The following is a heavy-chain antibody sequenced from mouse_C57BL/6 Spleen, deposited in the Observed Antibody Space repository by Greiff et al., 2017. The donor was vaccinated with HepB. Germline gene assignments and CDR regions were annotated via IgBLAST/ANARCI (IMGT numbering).Heavy chain of an antibody. CDR3: SRSALWYPWFAY. V-gene: IGHV1-59*01. J-gene: IGHJ3*01. CDR2: IDPSDSYT. CDR1: GYTFTSYG. Sequence: VQLQEPGAELVRPGTSVKLSCKASGYTFTSYGMHWVKQRPGQGLEWIGGIDPSDSYTNYNQKFKGKATLSVDTSSNTAYMQLISLTSEDSAVYYCSRSALWYPWFAYWGQGTLVTVSS. D-gene: IGHD2-1*01.